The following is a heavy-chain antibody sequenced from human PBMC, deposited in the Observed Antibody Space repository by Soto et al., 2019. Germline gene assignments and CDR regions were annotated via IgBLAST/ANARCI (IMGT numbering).Heavy chain of an antibody. CDR2: IWYDGSNK. CDR1: GFTFSSYG. D-gene: IGHD6-13*01. V-gene: IGHV3-33*01. J-gene: IGHJ4*02. CDR3: AGGGSWYCDY. Sequence: QVQLVESGGGVVQPGRSLRLSCAASGFTFSSYGMHWFRQAPGKGLEWVAVIWYDGSNKYYADSVKGRFTISRDNSKNTLYLQMNSLRAEDTAVYYCAGGGSWYCDYWGQGNLVTLYS.